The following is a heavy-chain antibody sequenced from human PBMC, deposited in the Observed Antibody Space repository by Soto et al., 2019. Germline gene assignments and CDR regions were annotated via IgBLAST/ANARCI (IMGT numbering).Heavy chain of an antibody. V-gene: IGHV3-74*01. J-gene: IGHJ4*02. D-gene: IGHD4-17*01. Sequence: EVQLVESGGGVVQPGGSLRLSCAASGFSLSNYWMHWVRQVPGEGLVWVSRIDRDGYSSTYAEPMKGRFTISRDNANNTLHLQLNTVRAEDTAVYYCATQPIGTVTPDDWGQGTLVTVSS. CDR2: IDRDGYSS. CDR1: GFSLSNYW. CDR3: ATQPIGTVTPDD.